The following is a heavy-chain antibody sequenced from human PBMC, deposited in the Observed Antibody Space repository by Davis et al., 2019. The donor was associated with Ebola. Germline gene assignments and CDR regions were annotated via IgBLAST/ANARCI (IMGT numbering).Heavy chain of an antibody. CDR3: ASKAPGAAAED. CDR1: GGSVSNYY. Sequence: MPSETLSLTCTASGGSVSNYYWSWIRQPPGKGLEWIGYIYYRGSTNYNPSLKSRVTISVDTSKNQFSLKLSSVTAADTAVYYCASKAPGAAAEDWGQGTLVTVSS. J-gene: IGHJ4*02. D-gene: IGHD6-13*01. CDR2: IYYRGST. V-gene: IGHV4-59*08.